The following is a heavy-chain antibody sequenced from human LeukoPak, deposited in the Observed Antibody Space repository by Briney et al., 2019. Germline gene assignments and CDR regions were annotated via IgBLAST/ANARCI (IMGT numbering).Heavy chain of an antibody. CDR1: GFTFSSYA. CDR2: ISSSSSYI. V-gene: IGHV3-21*01. CDR3: ARDRGSSGWYDWFDP. D-gene: IGHD6-19*01. Sequence: PGGSLRLSCAASGFTFSSYAMSWVRQAPGKGLEWVSSISSSSSYIYYADSVKGRFTISRDNAKNSLYLQMNSLRAEDTAVYYCARDRGSSGWYDWFDPWGQGTLVTVSS. J-gene: IGHJ5*02.